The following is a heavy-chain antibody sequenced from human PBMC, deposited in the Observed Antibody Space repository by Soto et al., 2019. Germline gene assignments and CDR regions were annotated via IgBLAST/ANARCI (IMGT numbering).Heavy chain of an antibody. V-gene: IGHV4-59*01. J-gene: IGHJ4*02. Sequence: NPSETLSLTCTVSGVSITDYYWSWIRQAPGKGLESMGYIYYSGVPFYNPSLNSRATISRDTSKNQFSLNFYSVTTADTAVYYCAAAVLPVKITRHGYSKLSYDYWGQGSRVTVSS. D-gene: IGHD3-16*01. CDR2: IYYSGVP. CDR1: GVSITDYY. CDR3: AAAVLPVKITRHGYSKLSYDY.